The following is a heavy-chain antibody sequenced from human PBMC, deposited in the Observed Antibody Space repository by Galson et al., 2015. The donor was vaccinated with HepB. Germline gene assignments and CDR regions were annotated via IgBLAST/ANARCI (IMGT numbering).Heavy chain of an antibody. Sequence: SLRLSCAASGFTFSSYSMNWVRQAPGKGLEWVSSISSSSSYIYYADSVKGRFTISRDNAKNSLYLQMNSLRAEDTAVYYCASGVVVVVAATRDYWGQGTLVTVSS. CDR3: ASGVVVVVAATRDY. V-gene: IGHV3-21*01. CDR2: ISSSSSYI. CDR1: GFTFSSYS. D-gene: IGHD2-15*01. J-gene: IGHJ4*02.